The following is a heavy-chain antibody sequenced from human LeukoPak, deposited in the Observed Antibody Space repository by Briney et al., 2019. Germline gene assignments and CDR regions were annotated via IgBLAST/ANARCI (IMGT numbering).Heavy chain of an antibody. Sequence: SETLSLTCTVSGYSISSGYYWGWIRQPPGKGLEWIGSIYHSGSTYYNPSLKSRVTLSVDTSKNQFSLKLSSVTAADTAVYYCARVGYWNYVWYFDLWGRGTLVTVSS. J-gene: IGHJ2*01. V-gene: IGHV4-38-2*02. D-gene: IGHD1-7*01. CDR3: ARVGYWNYVWYFDL. CDR1: GYSISSGYY. CDR2: IYHSGST.